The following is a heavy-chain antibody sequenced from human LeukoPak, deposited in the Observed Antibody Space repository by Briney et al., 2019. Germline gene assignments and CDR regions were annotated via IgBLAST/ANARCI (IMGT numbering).Heavy chain of an antibody. Sequence: GGSLRLSCAASGFTFSSYGMHWVRQAPGKGLEWVADISYDGSIEYYADSVKGRFSISGDNSKNTLYLQMNSLRAEDTALYYCAKGISSGYFDYWGQGTLVTVSS. CDR2: ISYDGSIE. CDR1: GFTFSSYG. J-gene: IGHJ4*02. CDR3: AKGISSGYFDY. V-gene: IGHV3-30*18. D-gene: IGHD3-22*01.